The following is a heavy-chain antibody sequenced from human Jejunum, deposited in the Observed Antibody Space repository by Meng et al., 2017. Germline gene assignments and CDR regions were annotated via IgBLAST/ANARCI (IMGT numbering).Heavy chain of an antibody. D-gene: IGHD6-13*01. Sequence: QVPLQESGPGLVKPSQTLSLTCTVSGCSISTAGYYWGWIRQSPGKGLEWIGSIFYSGTTYYNPSLKSRVTISIDTSKNQFSLKMNSVTAADTAVYYCARDTAGFGPWGQGTLVTVSS. CDR2: IFYSGTT. CDR1: GCSISTAGYY. CDR3: ARDTAGFGP. J-gene: IGHJ5*02. V-gene: IGHV4-39*07.